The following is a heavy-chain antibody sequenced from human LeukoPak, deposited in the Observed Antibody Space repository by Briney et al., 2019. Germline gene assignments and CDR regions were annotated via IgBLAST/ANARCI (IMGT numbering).Heavy chain of an antibody. CDR3: ARGSWGEIAGRKSFEF. Sequence: ASVKVSCKASEYTFTIYDINWVRQAPGQGREWMGWMNPNSGNTGYAQKFQGRVTITRVTSISTAYMELNNLTSEDTAVYYCARGSWGEIAGRKSFEFWGQGSLVTVSS. J-gene: IGHJ4*02. CDR1: EYTFTIYD. V-gene: IGHV1-8*01. D-gene: IGHD6-6*01. CDR2: MNPNSGNT.